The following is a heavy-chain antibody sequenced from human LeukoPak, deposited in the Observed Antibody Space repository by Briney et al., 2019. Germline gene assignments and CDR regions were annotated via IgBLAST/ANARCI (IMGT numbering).Heavy chain of an antibody. CDR2: SRNKANSYTT. CDR1: GFTLSDHY. Sequence: GGSLSLSCAASGFTLSDHYMDWVRQAPGKGLEWVGRSRNKANSYTTEYAASVTGRFTIARDDSENSLYLQMNSLKTEDTAVYYCARGDSSGYSNYWGHGTLVTVSS. D-gene: IGHD3-22*01. CDR3: ARGDSSGYSNY. V-gene: IGHV3-72*01. J-gene: IGHJ4*01.